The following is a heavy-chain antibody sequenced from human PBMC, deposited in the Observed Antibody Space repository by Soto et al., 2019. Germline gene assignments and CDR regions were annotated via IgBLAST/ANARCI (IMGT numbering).Heavy chain of an antibody. Sequence: SGPTLMNPTHTLTLTCTFSGFSLSTSGVGVGWIRQPPGTALEWLALIYWDDDKRYSPSRKSMLTITKATSKNQVVLTMTNMDPVDPATYYCADRPSGYYYYMDVWGKGPTVTVSS. CDR2: IYWDDDK. D-gene: IGHD1-26*01. J-gene: IGHJ6*03. CDR3: ADRPSGYYYYMDV. CDR1: GFSLSTSGVG. V-gene: IGHV2-5*02.